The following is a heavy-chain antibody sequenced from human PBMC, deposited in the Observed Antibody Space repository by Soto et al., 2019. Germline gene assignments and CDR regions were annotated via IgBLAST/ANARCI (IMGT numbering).Heavy chain of an antibody. D-gene: IGHD3-3*01. CDR3: ATRATIFGGNGGY. CDR1: GYTFTSYG. J-gene: IGHJ4*02. V-gene: IGHV1-24*01. CDR2: FDPEDGET. Sequence: ASVKVSCKASGYTFTSYGISWVRQAPGQGLEWIGGFDPEDGETIYAQKFQGRVTMTEDTSTDTAYMELSSLRSEDTVVYYCATRATIFGGNGGYWGQGTLVTVSS.